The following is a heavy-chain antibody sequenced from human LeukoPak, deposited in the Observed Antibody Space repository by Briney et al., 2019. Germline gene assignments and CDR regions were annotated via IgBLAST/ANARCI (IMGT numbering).Heavy chain of an antibody. CDR2: IWYDGSNK. V-gene: IGHV3-33*01. J-gene: IGHJ3*02. CDR1: GFTFSNYG. CDR3: ARDETGYCSSTGCSYAFDI. D-gene: IGHD2-2*01. Sequence: GGSLRLSCAASGFTFSNYGMHWVRQAPGKGLEWVAVIWYDGSNKYYADSVKGRFTISRDNSKNTLYLQMNSLRAEDTAVYYCARDETGYCSSTGCSYAFDIWGQGTMVTVSS.